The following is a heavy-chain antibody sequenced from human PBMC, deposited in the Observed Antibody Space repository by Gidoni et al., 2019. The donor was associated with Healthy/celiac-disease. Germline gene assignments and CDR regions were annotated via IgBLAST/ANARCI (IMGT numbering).Heavy chain of an antibody. D-gene: IGHD6-13*01. Sequence: EVQLVESGGGLVQPGGSLRLSCAASGFPFSSYAMSWVRQAPGKGLEWVSAISGSGGSTYYADSVKGRFTISRDNSKNTLYLQMNSLRAEDTAVYYCAKDQRSSSWHDAGPFDYWGQGTLVTVSS. CDR3: AKDQRSSSWHDAGPFDY. CDR1: GFPFSSYA. CDR2: ISGSGGST. J-gene: IGHJ4*02. V-gene: IGHV3-23*04.